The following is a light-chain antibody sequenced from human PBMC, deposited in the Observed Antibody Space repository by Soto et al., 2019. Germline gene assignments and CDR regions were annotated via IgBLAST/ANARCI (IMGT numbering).Light chain of an antibody. Sequence: QSVLTQPPSVSGAPGQRVTISCTGSSSNIGAGYDVHWYQQFPGTAPKLLMYGNSNRPSGVSDRFSGAKSGTSASLAITGLQAEDGADYYCQSYDSSLSGVVFGGGTKLTVL. V-gene: IGLV1-40*01. J-gene: IGLJ2*01. CDR1: SSNIGAGYD. CDR3: QSYDSSLSGVV. CDR2: GNS.